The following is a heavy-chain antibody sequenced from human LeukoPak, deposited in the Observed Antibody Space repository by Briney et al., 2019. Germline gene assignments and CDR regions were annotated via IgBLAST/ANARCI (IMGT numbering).Heavy chain of an antibody. Sequence: PSETLSLTCTVSGGSISSSYWSWIRQPPGRGLEWIGDTSHSGSTHYKPSLKSRVSISVDTSKNKFSLKLTSVTAADTAMYYCARGYYDARGDSNPFDIWGQGTMVTVSS. CDR3: ARGYYDARGDSNPFDI. V-gene: IGHV4-59*01. J-gene: IGHJ3*02. D-gene: IGHD3-22*01. CDR2: TSHSGST. CDR1: GGSISSSY.